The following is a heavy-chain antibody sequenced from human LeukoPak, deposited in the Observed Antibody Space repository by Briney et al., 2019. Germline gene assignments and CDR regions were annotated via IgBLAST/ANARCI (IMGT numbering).Heavy chain of an antibody. J-gene: IGHJ4*02. D-gene: IGHD7-27*01. Sequence: PSETLSLTCAVSGYSISSGYYWGWIRQPPGKGLEWIGSIYHSGSTYYNPSLKGRVTISVDTSKNQFSLKLSSVTAADTAVYYCARLGIDYWGQGTLVTVSS. CDR3: ARLGIDY. CDR2: IYHSGST. V-gene: IGHV4-38-2*01. CDR1: GYSISSGYY.